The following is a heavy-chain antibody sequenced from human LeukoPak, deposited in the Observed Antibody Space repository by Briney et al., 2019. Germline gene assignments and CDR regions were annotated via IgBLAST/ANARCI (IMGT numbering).Heavy chain of an antibody. Sequence: GGSLRLSCAASGFTFDDYGMSWVRQAPGKGLEWVSGINWNGGSTGYADSVKGRFTISRDNAKNSLYLQMNSLRAEDTALYYCARVLSSSSWYYFDYWGQGTLVTVSS. D-gene: IGHD6-13*01. CDR1: GFTFDDYG. CDR2: INWNGGST. V-gene: IGHV3-20*04. J-gene: IGHJ4*02. CDR3: ARVLSSSSWYYFDY.